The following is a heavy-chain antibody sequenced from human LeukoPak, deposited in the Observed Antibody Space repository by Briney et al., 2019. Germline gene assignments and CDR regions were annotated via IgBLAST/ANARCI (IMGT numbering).Heavy chain of an antibody. V-gene: IGHV3-21*01. J-gene: IGHJ4*02. Sequence: GGSLRLSCAASAFSLSAYNMNWVRQAPGKGLEWVSSISYTGTYIYYADSVKGRFTISRDNAQNSLYLQMNSLRAEDTAVYYCAKAKGYYYGSGSYLYPEIFDYWGQGTLVTVSS. CDR3: AKAKGYYYGSGSYLYPEIFDY. D-gene: IGHD3-10*01. CDR1: AFSLSAYN. CDR2: ISYTGTYI.